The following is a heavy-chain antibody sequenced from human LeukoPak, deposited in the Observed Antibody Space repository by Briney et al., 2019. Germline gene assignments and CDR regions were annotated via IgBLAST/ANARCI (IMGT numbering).Heavy chain of an antibody. Sequence: ASVKVSCKASGYTFTSYVISWVRQAPGQGLEWTGRIIPIFGTANYAQKFQGRVTITADESTTTAYMDLSSLRSEDTAVYYCASRSIVGATENYFDYWGQGTLVTVSS. CDR2: IIPIFGTA. CDR1: GYTFTSYV. D-gene: IGHD1-26*01. CDR3: ASRSIVGATENYFDY. J-gene: IGHJ4*02. V-gene: IGHV1-69*13.